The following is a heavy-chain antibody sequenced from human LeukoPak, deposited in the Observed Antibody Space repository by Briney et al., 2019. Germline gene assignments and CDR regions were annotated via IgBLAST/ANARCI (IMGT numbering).Heavy chain of an antibody. J-gene: IGHJ4*02. CDR2: INHNGNVN. CDR1: GFTFSSYW. CDR3: ASSGSYRFDY. D-gene: IGHD1-26*01. V-gene: IGHV3-7*01. Sequence: GGSLRLSCAASGFTFSSYWMNWARQAPGKGLEWVASINHNGNVNYYVDPVKGRFTISRDNAKNSLYLQMNSLRDEDTAVYYCASSGSYRFDYWGQGTLVTVSS.